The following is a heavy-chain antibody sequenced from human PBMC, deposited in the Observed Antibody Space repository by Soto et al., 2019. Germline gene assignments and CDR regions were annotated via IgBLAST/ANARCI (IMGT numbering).Heavy chain of an antibody. J-gene: IGHJ6*02. V-gene: IGHV3-21*01. Sequence: EVQLVESGGGLVKPGGSLRLSCAASGFTFSIYTMNWVRQAPGKGLEWVLSISPSSDYIYYADSLKGRFTISRDNTKNSLYLQMNSLGVEDTAVYYCARGHIVVLPAASRAYYYGLDVWGQGTTVTVSS. D-gene: IGHD2-2*01. CDR2: ISPSSDYI. CDR1: GFTFSIYT. CDR3: ARGHIVVLPAASRAYYYGLDV.